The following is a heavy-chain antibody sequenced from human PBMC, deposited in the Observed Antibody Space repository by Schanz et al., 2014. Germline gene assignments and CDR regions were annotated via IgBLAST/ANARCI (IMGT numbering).Heavy chain of an antibody. J-gene: IGHJ3*01. CDR2: INPNTGGT. Sequence: QVQLVQSGADVKKPGALVKVSCKASGYTFTGYSMHWVRQAPGQGLEWMGRINPNTGGTNFAQKFQGRVTMTRDTSISTAYMELNRLRSDDTAVFYCARTASHDVWRGYIPHYAFDLWGQGTVVIVSS. CDR1: GYTFTGYS. V-gene: IGHV1-2*06. D-gene: IGHD3-3*01. CDR3: ARTASHDVWRGYIPHYAFDL.